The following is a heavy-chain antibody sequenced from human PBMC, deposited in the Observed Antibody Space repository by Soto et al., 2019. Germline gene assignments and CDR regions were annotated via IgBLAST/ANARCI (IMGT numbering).Heavy chain of an antibody. J-gene: IGHJ4*02. V-gene: IGHV3-33*01. CDR3: AREGAAYYDILTGYYNPYY. Sequence: GGSLRLSCAASGFTFSSYGMHWVRQAPGKGLEWVAVIWYDGSNKYYADSVKGRFTISRDNSKNTLYLQMNSLRAEDTAVYYCAREGAAYYDILTGYYNPYYWGPGTLDTVSS. CDR2: IWYDGSNK. D-gene: IGHD3-9*01. CDR1: GFTFSSYG.